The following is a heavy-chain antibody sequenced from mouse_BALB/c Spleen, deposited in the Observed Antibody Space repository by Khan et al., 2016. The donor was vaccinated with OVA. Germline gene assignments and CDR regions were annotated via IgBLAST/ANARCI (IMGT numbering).Heavy chain of an antibody. Sequence: QVQLQQSGAELVKPGASVKLSCKASGYTFTSYYMYWVKQRPGQGLEWIGEINPSDGDTNFNEKFKSKATLTVDKSSSTVYMQLSSLTSEDSAVYYCTRSGYVTFAYWGQGTLVTVSA. V-gene: IGHV1S81*02. CDR2: INPSDGDT. J-gene: IGHJ3*01. CDR1: GYTFTSYY. CDR3: TRSGYVTFAY. D-gene: IGHD2-12*01.